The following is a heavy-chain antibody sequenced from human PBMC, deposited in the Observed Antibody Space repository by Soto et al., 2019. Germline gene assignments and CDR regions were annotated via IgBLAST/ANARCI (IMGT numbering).Heavy chain of an antibody. CDR2: IYWNDDK. D-gene: IGHD3-16*01. CDR1: GFSLRTTAVG. Sequence: QITLKESGPTLVEPTQTLTLTCTYSGFSLRTTAVGVGWIRQPPGKALEWLGIIYWNDDKRYSPSLKNRFTLTSDISKSQVVLTMTNMDPVDTATYYCAHTWGLPFDYWGQGTLVIVSS. J-gene: IGHJ4*02. V-gene: IGHV2-5*01. CDR3: AHTWGLPFDY.